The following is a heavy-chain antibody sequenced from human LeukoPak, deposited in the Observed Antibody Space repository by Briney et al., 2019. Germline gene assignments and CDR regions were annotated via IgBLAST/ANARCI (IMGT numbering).Heavy chain of an antibody. CDR2: IGGLGGST. V-gene: IGHV3-23*01. J-gene: IGHJ4*02. D-gene: IGHD3-3*01. Sequence: GGSLRLSCAASGFTFSSHAMGWVRQAPGNGLEWVSCIGGLGGSTYYAGSVKGRFTIPRDNTQNTLYLHMNSLRADDTAVYYCARDPGVVAFHYFDYWGQGSLVTVSS. CDR1: GFTFSSHA. CDR3: ARDPGVVAFHYFDY.